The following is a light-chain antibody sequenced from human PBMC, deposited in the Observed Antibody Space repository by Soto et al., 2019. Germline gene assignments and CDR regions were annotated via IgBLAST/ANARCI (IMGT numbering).Light chain of an antibody. CDR3: QQYNDWPPTT. CDR1: QSVRRY. Sequence: EIVLTQSPGTLSLSPGERATLSCRASQSVRRYLAWYQQKPGQAPRLLIYRASTRATGIPARFSGSGSETEFTLTISSLQSEDSAVYYCQQYNDWPPTTFGQGTRLEIK. V-gene: IGKV3-15*01. CDR2: RAS. J-gene: IGKJ5*01.